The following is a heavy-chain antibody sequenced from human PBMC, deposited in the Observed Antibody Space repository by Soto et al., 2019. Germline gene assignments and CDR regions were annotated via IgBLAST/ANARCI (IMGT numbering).Heavy chain of an antibody. CDR3: ARDWGIAGAKGRYYYGMDV. Sequence: EVQLVESGGGLVQPGGSLRLSCAASGFTFSSYSMNWVRQAPGKGLEWVSYISSSSSTIYYADSVKGRFTISRDNAKNSLYLQMNSLRAEDTAVCYCARDWGIAGAKGRYYYGMDVWGQGTTVTVSS. CDR1: GFTFSSYS. CDR2: ISSSSSTI. V-gene: IGHV3-48*01. J-gene: IGHJ6*02. D-gene: IGHD1-26*01.